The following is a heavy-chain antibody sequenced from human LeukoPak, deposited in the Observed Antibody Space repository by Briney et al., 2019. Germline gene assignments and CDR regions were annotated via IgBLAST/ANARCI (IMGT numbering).Heavy chain of an antibody. CDR2: INHSGST. CDR3: ARAEEVYDYVWGSSHWFDP. CDR1: GGSFSGYY. V-gene: IGHV4-34*01. D-gene: IGHD3-16*01. Sequence: SETLSLTCAVYGGSFSGYYWSWIRQPPGKGLEWIGEINHSGSTNYNPSLKSRVTISVDTSKNQFSLKLSSVTVADTAVYYCARAEEVYDYVWGSSHWFDPWGQGTLVTVSS. J-gene: IGHJ5*02.